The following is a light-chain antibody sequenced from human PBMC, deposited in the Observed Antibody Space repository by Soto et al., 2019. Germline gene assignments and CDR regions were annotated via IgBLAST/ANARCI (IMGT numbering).Light chain of an antibody. Sequence: QSVLTQPASLSGSPGQSITISCTGTSSDIGCYNYVSWYQQHPGKAPKLMIFDVSYRPSGISDRFSGSKSGNTASLTISGLQPEDEADYYCSSYGASSTLFGGGTKLTVL. V-gene: IGLV2-14*03. CDR2: DVS. CDR1: SSDIGCYNY. J-gene: IGLJ3*02. CDR3: SSYGASSTL.